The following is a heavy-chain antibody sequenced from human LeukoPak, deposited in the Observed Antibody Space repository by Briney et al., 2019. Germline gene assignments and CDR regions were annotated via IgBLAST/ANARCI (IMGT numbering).Heavy chain of an antibody. Sequence: PSETLSLTCTVSGGSVMSYYWRWIRQPPGKGLEWLGYIYSNGSTNFHPSLKSRLTISVDTSKNQFSLKLTSVTAADRAVYYCARSGGGYTATILGYFFDYWGQGALVTVSS. J-gene: IGHJ4*02. D-gene: IGHD3-16*01. CDR2: IYSNGST. CDR1: GGSVMSYY. CDR3: ARSGGGYTATILGYFFDY. V-gene: IGHV4-59*02.